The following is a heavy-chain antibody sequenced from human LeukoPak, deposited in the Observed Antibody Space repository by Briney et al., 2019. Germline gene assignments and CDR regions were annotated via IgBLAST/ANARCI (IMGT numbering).Heavy chain of an antibody. J-gene: IGHJ4*02. CDR2: INYSGST. Sequence: KPSETLSLTCAVYGGSFSGYYWSWIRQPPGKGLEWIGEINYSGSTNYNPSLKSRVTISVDTSKNQFSLKLSSVTAADTAVYYCASFYGDYSPFDYWGQGTLVTVSS. CDR1: GGSFSGYY. D-gene: IGHD4-17*01. V-gene: IGHV4-34*01. CDR3: ASFYGDYSPFDY.